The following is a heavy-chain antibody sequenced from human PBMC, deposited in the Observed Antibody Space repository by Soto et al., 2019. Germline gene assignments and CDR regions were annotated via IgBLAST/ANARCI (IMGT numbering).Heavy chain of an antibody. V-gene: IGHV3-23*04. J-gene: IGHJ4*02. CDR1: GFTFSSSP. CDR3: VRDRYTMSDFWSAFSSD. CDR2: IRNDGGSM. Sequence: EVQLVQSGGGWVQPGGSLRLSCAASGFTFSSSPMSWVRQVPGKGLEWISAIRNDGGSMYYVDSVKGRFTIXRXNSKXXXXXXXXXXXXXXXXXXXCVRDRYTMSDFWSAFSSDWGQGAQVIVSS. D-gene: IGHD3-3*01.